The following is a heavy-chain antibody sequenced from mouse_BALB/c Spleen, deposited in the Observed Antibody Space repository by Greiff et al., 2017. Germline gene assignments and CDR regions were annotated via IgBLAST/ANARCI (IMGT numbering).Heavy chain of an antibody. Sequence: EVHLVESGGGLVQPKGSLKLSCAASGFTFNTYAMNWVRQAPGKGLEWVARIRSKSNNYATYYADSVKDRFTISRDDSQSMLYLQMNNLKTEDTAMYYCVRHEGWDEAMDYWGQGTSVTVSS. CDR2: IRSKSNNYAT. D-gene: IGHD4-1*01. J-gene: IGHJ4*01. CDR3: VRHEGWDEAMDY. V-gene: IGHV10-1*02. CDR1: GFTFNTYA.